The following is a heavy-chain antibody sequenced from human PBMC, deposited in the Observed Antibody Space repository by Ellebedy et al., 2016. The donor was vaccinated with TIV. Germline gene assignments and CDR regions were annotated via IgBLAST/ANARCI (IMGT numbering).Heavy chain of an antibody. V-gene: IGHV4-59*08. D-gene: IGHD3-10*01. J-gene: IGHJ5*02. CDR2: IHYSEST. Sequence: SETLSLXXNVSGGSIGDYYYTWIRQPPGKGLEWIGNIHYSESTKYNPSLKSRLTISLDASRNQFSLRLISVTAADTAMYYCATMRRATRGFDPWGQGTLVTVSS. CDR3: ATMRRATRGFDP. CDR1: GGSIGDYY.